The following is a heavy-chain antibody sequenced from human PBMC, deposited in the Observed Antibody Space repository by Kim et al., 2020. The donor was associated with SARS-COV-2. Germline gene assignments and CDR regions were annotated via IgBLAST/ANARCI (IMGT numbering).Heavy chain of an antibody. CDR1: GGSFSGYY. D-gene: IGHD6-13*01. CDR2: INHSGST. CDR3: ASRVVRSAGTEGYYFDY. Sequence: SETLSLTCAVYGGSFSGYYWSWIRQPPGKGLEWIGEINHSGSTNYNPSLKSRVTISVDTSKNQFSLKLSSVTAADTAVYYCASRVVRSAGTEGYYFDYWGQGTLVTVSS. V-gene: IGHV4-34*01. J-gene: IGHJ4*02.